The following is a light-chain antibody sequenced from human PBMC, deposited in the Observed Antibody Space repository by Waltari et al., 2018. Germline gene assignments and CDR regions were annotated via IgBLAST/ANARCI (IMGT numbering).Light chain of an antibody. CDR1: RSVLYSSNNKNY. J-gene: IGKJ4*01. CDR2: WAS. Sequence: DIVLTQSPDSRAVSLGERATINCNSSRSVLYSSNNKNYLAGYQQKPGQPPKLLIYWASTRESGVPDRFSGSGSGTDFTLTISSLQAEDVAVYYCQQYYSTPLTFGGGTKVEIK. V-gene: IGKV4-1*01. CDR3: QQYYSTPLT.